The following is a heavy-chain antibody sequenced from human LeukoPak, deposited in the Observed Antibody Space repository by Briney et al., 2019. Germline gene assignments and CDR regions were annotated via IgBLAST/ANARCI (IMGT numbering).Heavy chain of an antibody. CDR2: IYYSGNT. Sequence: PSETLSLTCTVSGGSISSSSHYWGWIRQPPGKGLEWIGSIYYSGNTHYNPSPKSRVTISVDRSKNQFTLKLTSVTAADTAVYYCARSTMVRGVISNLDYWGQGTLVTVSS. J-gene: IGHJ4*02. V-gene: IGHV4-39*01. CDR3: ARSTMVRGVISNLDY. D-gene: IGHD3-10*01. CDR1: GGSISSSSHY.